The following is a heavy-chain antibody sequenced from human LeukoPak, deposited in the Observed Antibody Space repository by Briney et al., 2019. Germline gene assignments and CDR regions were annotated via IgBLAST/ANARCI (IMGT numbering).Heavy chain of an antibody. CDR1: GFTFSSYG. V-gene: IGHV3-30*18. CDR3: AKAGPRTYYYDSSGYYWNYFDY. CDR2: ISYDGSNK. D-gene: IGHD3-22*01. Sequence: PGRSLRLSCAASGFTFSSYGMHWVRQAPGKGLEWVAVISYDGSNKYYADSVKGRFTISRDNSKNTLYLQMNSLRAEDTAVYYCAKAGPRTYYYDSSGYYWNYFDYWGQGTLVTVSS. J-gene: IGHJ4*02.